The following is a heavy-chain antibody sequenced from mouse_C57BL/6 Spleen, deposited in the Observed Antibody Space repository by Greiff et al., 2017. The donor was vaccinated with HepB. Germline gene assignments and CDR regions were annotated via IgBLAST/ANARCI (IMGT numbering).Heavy chain of an antibody. CDR3: ASTSYSYAMDY. CDR2: IDPSDSET. CDR1: GYTFTSYW. D-gene: IGHD1-1*01. V-gene: IGHV1-52*01. J-gene: IGHJ4*01. Sequence: VQLQQPGAELVRPGSSVKLSCKASGYTFTSYWMHWVKQRPIQGLEWIGNIDPSDSETHYNQKFKDKATLTVDKSSSTAYMQLSSLTSEDSAVYYCASTSYSYAMDYWGQGTSVTVSS.